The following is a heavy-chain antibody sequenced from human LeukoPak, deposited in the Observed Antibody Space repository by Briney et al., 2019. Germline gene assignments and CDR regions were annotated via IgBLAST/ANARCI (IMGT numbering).Heavy chain of an antibody. J-gene: IGHJ4*02. CDR2: IYPGDSDT. CDR3: ARLPGYCTGGSCYFDY. V-gene: IGHV5-51*01. CDR1: GYSFTNYW. D-gene: IGHD2-15*01. Sequence: GGSLKISCKGSGYSFTNYWIGWVRQMPGKGLEWMGIIYPGDSDTRYSPSFQGQVTFSADKSISTTYLQWSSMKASDTAMYYCARLPGYCTGGSCYFDYWGQGTLVTVSS.